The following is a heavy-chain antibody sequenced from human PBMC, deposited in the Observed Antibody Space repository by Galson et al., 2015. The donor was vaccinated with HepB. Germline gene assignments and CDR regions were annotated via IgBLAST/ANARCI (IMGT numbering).Heavy chain of an antibody. D-gene: IGHD4-23*01. CDR2: ISSSAVYT. CDR1: GFTFSDYY. CDR3: ARVADVDYGDHSFFDY. Sequence: SLRLSCAASGFTFSDYYMSWIRQAPGKGLEWISYISSSAVYTNYANSGKGRFTISRDNAKNSLNLQMNSLRVDDTAVYYCARVADVDYGDHSFFDYWGQGALVTVSS. J-gene: IGHJ4*02. V-gene: IGHV3-11*06.